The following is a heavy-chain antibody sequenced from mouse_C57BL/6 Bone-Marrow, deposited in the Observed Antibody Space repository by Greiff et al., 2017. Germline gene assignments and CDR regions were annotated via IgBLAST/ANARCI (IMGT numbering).Heavy chain of an antibody. CDR3: ERWDSSGYYYAMDY. Sequence: VQLQEPGPELVKPGASVKFSCKASGYAFSSSWMNWVKQRPGKGLAWLGRIHPGVGDTNYNGKLKGKATLTADKSSSTAYMQLSSLTSEDSAVYVGERWDSSGYYYAMDYWGQGTSVTVSS. D-gene: IGHD3-2*02. J-gene: IGHJ4*01. CDR2: IHPGVGDT. V-gene: IGHV1-82*01. CDR1: GYAFSSSW.